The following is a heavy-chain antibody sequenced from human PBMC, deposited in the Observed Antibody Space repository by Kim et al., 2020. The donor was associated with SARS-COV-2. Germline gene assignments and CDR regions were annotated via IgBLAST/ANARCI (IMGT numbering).Heavy chain of an antibody. J-gene: IGHJ4*02. CDR2: IYYSGST. CDR3: AREMVRYFDWLFHIRQFDY. V-gene: IGHV4-39*07. D-gene: IGHD3-9*01. CDR1: GGSISSSSYY. Sequence: SETLSLTCTVSGGSISSSSYYWGWIRQPPGKGLEWIGSIYYSGSTYYNPSLKSRVTISVDTSKNQFSLKLSSVTAADTAVYYCAREMVRYFDWLFHIRQFDYGGQGTLVTVSS.